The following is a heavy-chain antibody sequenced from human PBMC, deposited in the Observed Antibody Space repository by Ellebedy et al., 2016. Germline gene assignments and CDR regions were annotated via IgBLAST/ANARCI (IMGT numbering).Heavy chain of an antibody. CDR1: GGSFSGYY. Sequence: SETLSLTCAVYGGSFSGYYWSWIRQPPGKGLEWIGYIYYSGSTNYNPSLKSRVTISVDTSKNQFSLKLSSVTAADTAVYYCARSEGFGELYYYYGMDVWGQGTTVTVSS. CDR2: IYYSGST. CDR3: ARSEGFGELYYYYGMDV. V-gene: IGHV4-59*08. D-gene: IGHD3-10*01. J-gene: IGHJ6*02.